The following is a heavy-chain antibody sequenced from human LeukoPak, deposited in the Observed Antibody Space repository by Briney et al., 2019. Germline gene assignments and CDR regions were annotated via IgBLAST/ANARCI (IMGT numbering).Heavy chain of an antibody. V-gene: IGHV4-30-4*08. CDR3: ARERGGGFNYFDY. CDR1: GDSINSGDYY. Sequence: SETLSLTCSVSGDSINSGDYYWSWIRQAPGKGLEWIGDIYYSGITYYNPSFKSRVAISVDTSADQFSLELTSVTAADTAMYFCARERGGGFNYFDYWGQGALVTVSS. CDR2: IYYSGIT. J-gene: IGHJ4*02. D-gene: IGHD3-16*01.